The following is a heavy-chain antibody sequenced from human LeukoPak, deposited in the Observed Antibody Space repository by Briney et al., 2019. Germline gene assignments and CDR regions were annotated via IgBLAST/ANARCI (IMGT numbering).Heavy chain of an antibody. Sequence: GGSLRLSCAASGFTFSSYGMHWVRQAPGKGLEWVAVIWYDGSNKYYADSVKGRFTISRDNSKNTLYLQMNSLRAEDTAVYYCARDRQYDFWSGYYGYYYGMDVWGQGTLVAVSS. CDR2: IWYDGSNK. CDR3: ARDRQYDFWSGYYGYYYGMDV. D-gene: IGHD3-3*01. CDR1: GFTFSSYG. V-gene: IGHV3-33*01. J-gene: IGHJ6*02.